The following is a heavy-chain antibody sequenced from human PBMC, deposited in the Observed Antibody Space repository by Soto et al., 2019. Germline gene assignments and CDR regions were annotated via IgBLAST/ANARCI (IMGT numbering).Heavy chain of an antibody. CDR1: GYTFTSYG. V-gene: IGHV1-18*01. CDR3: ARDGSRNYYGSVYYFDY. CDR2: ISAYNGNT. D-gene: IGHD3-10*01. J-gene: IGHJ4*02. Sequence: QVQLVQSGAEVKKPGASVKVSCKASGYTFTSYGISWVRQAPGQGLEWMGWISAYNGNTNYAQKLQGRVTMTTDTSTSTADMELRSLRSDDTAVYYCARDGSRNYYGSVYYFDYWGQGTLVTVSS.